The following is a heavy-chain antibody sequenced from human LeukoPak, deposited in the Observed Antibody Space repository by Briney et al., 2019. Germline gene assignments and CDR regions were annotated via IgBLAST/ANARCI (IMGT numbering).Heavy chain of an antibody. J-gene: IGHJ2*01. CDR1: GGSISSYY. D-gene: IGHD3-22*01. Sequence: SEALSLTCTVSGGSISSYYWSCIRQPPGKGLEWIGYIYYSGSTNYNPSLKSRVTISVDTSKNQFSLKLSSVTAADTAVYYCARQDYYDSSGYRWYFDLWGRGTLVTVSS. V-gene: IGHV4-59*08. CDR3: ARQDYYDSSGYRWYFDL. CDR2: IYYSGST.